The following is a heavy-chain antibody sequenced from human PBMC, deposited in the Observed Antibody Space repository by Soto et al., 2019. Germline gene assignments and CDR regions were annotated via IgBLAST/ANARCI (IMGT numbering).Heavy chain of an antibody. CDR3: AREVMYYGDYVIVSYNWFDP. CDR2: IIAYNGNT. D-gene: IGHD4-17*01. Sequence: SVKVSCKASGYTFTSYGISWVRQAPGQEQEWIGKIIAYNGNTNYAQKLQGRVTMTTDTSTSTAYMELRRLRSDDTAVYYCAREVMYYGDYVIVSYNWFDPWGQGTLVTVSS. CDR1: GYTFTSYG. V-gene: IGHV1-18*01. J-gene: IGHJ5*02.